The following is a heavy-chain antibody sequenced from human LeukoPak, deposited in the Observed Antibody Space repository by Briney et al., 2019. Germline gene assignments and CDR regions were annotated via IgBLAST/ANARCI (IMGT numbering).Heavy chain of an antibody. V-gene: IGHV1-46*01. CDR1: GYTFTSYY. Sequence: ASVKVSCKASGYTFTSYYMHWVRQAPGQGLEWMGIINPSGGSTSYAQKLQGRVTMTTDTSTSTAYMELRSLRSDDTAVYYCASGIAAAWGWGQGTLVTVSS. CDR3: ASGIAAAWG. J-gene: IGHJ4*02. D-gene: IGHD6-13*01. CDR2: INPSGGST.